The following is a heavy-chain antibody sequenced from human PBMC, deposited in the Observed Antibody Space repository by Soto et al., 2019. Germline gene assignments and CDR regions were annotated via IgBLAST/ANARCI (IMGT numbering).Heavy chain of an antibody. D-gene: IGHD1-26*01. CDR3: ARDSGKLEQKEPYYFDY. V-gene: IGHV3-30-3*01. J-gene: IGHJ4*02. CDR1: GFTFSSYA. Sequence: LRRACSASGFTFSSYAMHWVRQAPGKGLEWVAVISYDGSNKYYADSVKGRFTISRDNSKNTLYLQMNSLRAEDTAVYSCARDSGKLEQKEPYYFDYWGQGTLVTVYS. CDR2: ISYDGSNK.